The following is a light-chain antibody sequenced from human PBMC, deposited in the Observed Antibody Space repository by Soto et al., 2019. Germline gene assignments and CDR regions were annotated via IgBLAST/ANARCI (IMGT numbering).Light chain of an antibody. CDR3: QQYRMSPNN. CDR1: QSVDDSH. CDR2: GAS. Sequence: EIVLTQSPGTLSLSPGERATLSCRASQSVDDSHLAWYQLRPGQAPRLLIYGASTRATGIPDRFNVRGYGTDFSLTISGLKPEDFAVYYCQQYRMSPNNFGQGTRREIK. J-gene: IGKJ5*01. V-gene: IGKV3-20*01.